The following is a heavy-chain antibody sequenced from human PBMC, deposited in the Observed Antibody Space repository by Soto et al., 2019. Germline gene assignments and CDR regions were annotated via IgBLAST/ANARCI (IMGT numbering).Heavy chain of an antibody. CDR2: VSYDGTNK. D-gene: IGHD5-18*01. J-gene: IGHJ4*02. Sequence: VQLVESGGGVVQPGRSLRLSCAASGFVFSDYGVHWVRQAPGKGLEWMTFVSYDGTNKYYADSVKGRFTISRDNSKNTVSLQMNSLRAEDTALYYCAKEGHTAMDSDFDYWGQGTPVTVSS. V-gene: IGHV3-30*18. CDR1: GFVFSDYG. CDR3: AKEGHTAMDSDFDY.